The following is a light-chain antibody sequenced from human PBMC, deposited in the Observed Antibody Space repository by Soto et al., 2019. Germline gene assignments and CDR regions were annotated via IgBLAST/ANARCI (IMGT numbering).Light chain of an antibody. J-gene: IGKJ5*01. CDR3: QQYNNWIT. CDR2: GAS. Sequence: PGERGSVCRRASPSVTNFLAWYQKKPGQAPRLLIYGASSRATGIPDRFSGSGSGTDFTLTISSLEPDDFAVYYCQQYNNWITFGQGTRLEIK. CDR1: PSVTNF. V-gene: IGKV3D-15*01.